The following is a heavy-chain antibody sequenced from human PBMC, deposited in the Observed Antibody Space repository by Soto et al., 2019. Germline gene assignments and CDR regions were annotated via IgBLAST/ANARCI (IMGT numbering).Heavy chain of an antibody. Sequence: PGGSLRLSCTGSGFDFGYYYMSWIRQAPGKGLEWVSYIDSGDGTTYYTDSVKGRFTISRDNAKKTVYLQMSSLRVEDTALYYCVRPYYSSSWFPFDRWGRGTLVTVSS. J-gene: IGHJ4*02. CDR2: IDSGDGTT. D-gene: IGHD6-13*01. CDR3: VRPYYSSSWFPFDR. V-gene: IGHV3-11*01. CDR1: GFDFGYYY.